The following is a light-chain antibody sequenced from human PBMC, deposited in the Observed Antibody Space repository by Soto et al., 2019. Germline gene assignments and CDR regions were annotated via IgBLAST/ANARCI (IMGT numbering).Light chain of an antibody. J-gene: IGKJ1*01. CDR3: QQFNSDWWT. CDR1: QSVSHF. V-gene: IGKV1-5*03. CDR2: KAS. Sequence: DIQMTQSPSTLSASIGERVTITCRASQSVSHFLAWYQQKPGKAPKLLLYKASTLESGVPARFSGSGSGTEFTLTISSLQPDDFGTYYCQQFNSDWWTFGQGTKLEIK.